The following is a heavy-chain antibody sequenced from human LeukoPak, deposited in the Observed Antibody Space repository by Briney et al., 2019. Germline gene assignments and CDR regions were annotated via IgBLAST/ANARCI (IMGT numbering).Heavy chain of an antibody. CDR2: VTHTGTT. CDR1: GGSFSGYY. Sequence: PSETLSLTCAVYGGSFSGYYWSWIRQPPGKGLEWIGEVTHTGTTNYNPSLKSRVTISVGTSKNQFSLKSNSVTAADTAVYFCARHRGYTYGDYWGQGTLVTVSS. D-gene: IGHD5-18*01. CDR3: ARHRGYTYGDY. V-gene: IGHV4-34*01. J-gene: IGHJ4*02.